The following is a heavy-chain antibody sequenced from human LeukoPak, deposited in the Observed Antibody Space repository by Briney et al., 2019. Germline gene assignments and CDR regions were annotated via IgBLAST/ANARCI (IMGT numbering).Heavy chain of an antibody. J-gene: IGHJ4*02. CDR2: IKQDGTET. Sequence: GGSLRLSCVASGLTFNRYWMSWLRQVPGKGLEWVANIKQDGTETHYVDSVKGRFTISRDNAKNSLYLQMNSLRAEDTAVYYCARGFSGWYGYYFDYWGQGTLVTVSS. CDR3: ARGFSGWYGYYFDY. V-gene: IGHV3-7*01. D-gene: IGHD6-19*01. CDR1: GLTFNRYW.